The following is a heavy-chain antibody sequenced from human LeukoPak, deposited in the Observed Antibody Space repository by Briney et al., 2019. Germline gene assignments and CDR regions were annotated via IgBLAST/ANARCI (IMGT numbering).Heavy chain of an antibody. CDR3: ARGDTTMVPGYFDY. V-gene: IGHV5-51*01. CDR2: IYPADSDT. D-gene: IGHD5-18*01. Sequence: IIYPADSDTRYTPSFQGQVTLSADKSISTAYLQWSSLKASDTAMYYCARGDTTMVPGYFDYWGQGTLVTVSS. J-gene: IGHJ4*02.